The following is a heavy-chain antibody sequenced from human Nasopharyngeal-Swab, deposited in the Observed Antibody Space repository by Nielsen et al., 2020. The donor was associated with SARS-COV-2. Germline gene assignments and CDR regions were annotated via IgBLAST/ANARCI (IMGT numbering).Heavy chain of an antibody. Sequence: GGSLRLSCAASGFTFSSYSMNWVRQAPGKGLEWVAVISYDGSNKYYADSVKGRFTISRDNSKNTLYLQMNSLRAEDTAVYYCARIRYSGSYVVDYWGQGTLVTVSS. J-gene: IGHJ4*02. CDR2: ISYDGSNK. V-gene: IGHV3-30*03. CDR1: GFTFSSYS. CDR3: ARIRYSGSYVVDY. D-gene: IGHD1-26*01.